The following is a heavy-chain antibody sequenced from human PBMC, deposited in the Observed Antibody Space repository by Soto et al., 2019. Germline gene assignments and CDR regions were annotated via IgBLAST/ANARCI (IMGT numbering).Heavy chain of an antibody. CDR2: INPNSGDT. CDR3: ARDIVVVPAAPPPSSWFDP. J-gene: IGHJ5*02. Sequence: ASVKVSCKASGYTFTGYYMHWVRQAPGQGLEWMGWINPNSGDTNYAQKFQGRVTMTTDTSTSTAYMELSSLRSDDTAVYYCARDIVVVPAAPPPSSWFDPWGQGTLVTVSS. CDR1: GYTFTGYY. V-gene: IGHV1-2*02. D-gene: IGHD2-2*01.